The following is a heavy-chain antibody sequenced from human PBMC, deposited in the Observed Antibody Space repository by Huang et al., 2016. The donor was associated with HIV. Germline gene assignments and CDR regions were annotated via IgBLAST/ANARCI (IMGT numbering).Heavy chain of an antibody. V-gene: IGHV3-23*01. Sequence: EVQLLESGGGLVQAGGSQRLSCAASGFSFSDYAMTWVRQARGKGLEWVSAISGSGTTYYRESVKGRFTISRDNSKNTLFLQTNSLRVEDTAVYYCAKIISNWPLYYMDVWGKGTTVTVSS. J-gene: IGHJ6*03. CDR3: AKIISNWPLYYMDV. CDR1: GFSFSDYA. D-gene: IGHD6-13*01. CDR2: ISGSGTT.